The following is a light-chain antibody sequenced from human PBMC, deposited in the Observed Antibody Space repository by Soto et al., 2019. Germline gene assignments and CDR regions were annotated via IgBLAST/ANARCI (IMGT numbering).Light chain of an antibody. CDR1: QSVGSS. CDR3: QQRISWPLT. J-gene: IGKJ4*01. V-gene: IGKV3-11*01. Sequence: EIVLTQSPATLSLSPGERATLSCWASQSVGSSLAWYQQKPGQAPRLLIYAASNRAAGIPARFRASGSGTDFILTISSLEPDDVALYYCQQRISWPLTFGGGTTVEIK. CDR2: AAS.